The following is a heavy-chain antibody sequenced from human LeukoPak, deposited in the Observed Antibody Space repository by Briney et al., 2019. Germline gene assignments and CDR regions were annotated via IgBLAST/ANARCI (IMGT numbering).Heavy chain of an antibody. CDR1: GYTFNTCG. V-gene: IGHV1-18*01. J-gene: IGHJ6*03. D-gene: IGHD3-22*01. Sequence: ASVKVSCKASGYTFNTCGISWVRQAPGQGLEWMGWISGYNGNINYAQNLRGRVTMTTDTSTSTAYMELRSLRSDDTAIYYCARVGYYDSSVYYYMDVWGKGTTVTVSS. CDR3: ARVGYYDSSVYYYMDV. CDR2: ISGYNGNI.